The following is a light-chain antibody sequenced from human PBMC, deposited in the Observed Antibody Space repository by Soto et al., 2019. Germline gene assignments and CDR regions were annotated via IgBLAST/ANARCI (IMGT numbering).Light chain of an antibody. CDR1: QSISSW. CDR2: KAS. J-gene: IGKJ4*01. CDR3: QQFNNYPLT. Sequence: DIQMTQSPSILSACVGDRVTIPCGASQSISSWLSWYQQKPGKAPNLLIHKASHLESGVPSRFSGSGSGTDFTLTISSLQPEDFATYYCQQFNNYPLTFGGGTKVDIK. V-gene: IGKV1-5*03.